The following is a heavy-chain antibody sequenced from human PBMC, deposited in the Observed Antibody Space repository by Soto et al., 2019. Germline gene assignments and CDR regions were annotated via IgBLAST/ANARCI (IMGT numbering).Heavy chain of an antibody. J-gene: IGHJ2*01. CDR1: GFIFNNAW. V-gene: IGHV3-15*01. CDR2: IKSRPDGGTA. Sequence: EVHLVESGGGLVEPGGSLRLSCAASGFIFNNAWMTWVRQAPGKGLEWVAHIKSRPDGGTADYAASVKGRFTISRDDSRYTLYLQMNSLRIEDTAVYYCTTAGPRDWYFNLWGSGTLVTVSS. CDR3: TTAGPRDWYFNL.